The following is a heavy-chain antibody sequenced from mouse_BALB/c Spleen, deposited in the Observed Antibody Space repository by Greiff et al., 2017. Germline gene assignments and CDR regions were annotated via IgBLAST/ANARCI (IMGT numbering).Heavy chain of an antibody. J-gene: IGHJ4*01. Sequence: EVQLEESGGGLVKPGGSLKLSCAASGFTFSSYTMSWVRQTPEKRLEWVATISSGGSYTYYPDSVKGRFTISRDNAKNTLYLQMSSLKSEDTAMYYCTRVGDYDDYAMDYWGQGTSVTVSS. CDR2: ISSGGSYT. CDR3: TRVGDYDDYAMDY. D-gene: IGHD2-4*01. CDR1: GFTFSSYT. V-gene: IGHV5-6-4*01.